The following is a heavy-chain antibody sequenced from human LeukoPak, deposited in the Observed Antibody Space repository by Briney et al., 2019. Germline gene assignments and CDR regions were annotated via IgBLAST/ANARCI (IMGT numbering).Heavy chain of an antibody. J-gene: IGHJ4*02. Sequence: SETLSLTCTVSGGSISSSSYYWGWIRQPPGKGLEWIGSIYYSGSTYYNPSLKSRVTISVDTSKNQFSLKLSSVTAADTAVYYCARSPVTIFGVVIILFDYWGQGTLVTVSS. CDR1: GGSISSSSYY. V-gene: IGHV4-39*01. CDR3: ARSPVTIFGVVIILFDY. D-gene: IGHD3-3*01. CDR2: IYYSGST.